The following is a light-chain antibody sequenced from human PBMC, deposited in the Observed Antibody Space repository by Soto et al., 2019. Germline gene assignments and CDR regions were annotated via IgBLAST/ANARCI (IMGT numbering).Light chain of an antibody. Sequence: DIQLTQSPSTLPASVGDRVTITCRASQSIDRWLAWYQQRPGKAPKILLYHASSLETGVPSRFSGSGSGTEFTLTISSLQPDDVATYYCQHYNSYGTFGQGTKVYIK. CDR2: HAS. CDR3: QHYNSYGT. CDR1: QSIDRW. V-gene: IGKV1-5*01. J-gene: IGKJ1*01.